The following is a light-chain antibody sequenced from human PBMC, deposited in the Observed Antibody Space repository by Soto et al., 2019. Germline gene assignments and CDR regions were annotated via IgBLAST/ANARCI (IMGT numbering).Light chain of an antibody. CDR1: ESISKW. J-gene: IGKJ5*01. Sequence: DNPVTRSPSTLSASLEDRVTLTCRASESISKWLAWYQQKPGKAPELLISDASSLESGVPSRFSGSGSGTDFTLTITSLQPEDFATYYCQQSYNAPITFGQGTRLEIK. CDR2: DAS. V-gene: IGKV1-5*01. CDR3: QQSYNAPIT.